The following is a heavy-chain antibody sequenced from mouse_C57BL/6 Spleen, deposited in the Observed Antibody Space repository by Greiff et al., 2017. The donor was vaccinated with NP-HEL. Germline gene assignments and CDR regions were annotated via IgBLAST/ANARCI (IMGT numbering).Heavy chain of an antibody. CDR1: GYTFTSYW. V-gene: IGHV1-69*01. CDR3: AAITTVVAPYWYFDV. J-gene: IGHJ1*03. D-gene: IGHD1-1*01. CDR2: IDPSDSYT. Sequence: VQLQQSGAELVMPGASVKLSCKASGYTFTSYWMHWVKQRPGQGLEWIGEIDPSDSYTNYNQKFKGKSTLTVDKSSSTAYMQLSSLTSEDSAVYYCAAITTVVAPYWYFDVWGTGTTVTVSS.